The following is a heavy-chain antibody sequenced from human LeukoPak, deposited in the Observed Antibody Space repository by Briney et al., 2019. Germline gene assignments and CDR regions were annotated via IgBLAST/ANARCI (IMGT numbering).Heavy chain of an antibody. Sequence: PGGSLRLSCAASGFTVSSYAMSWVRQAPGKGLEWVSAISGSGGSTYYADSVKGRFTISRYNSKNTLYLQMNSMSAEDTAVYYCAKESAAAAYFDYWGQGTLVTVSS. J-gene: IGHJ4*02. CDR3: AKESAAAAYFDY. CDR2: ISGSGGST. D-gene: IGHD6-13*01. V-gene: IGHV3-23*01. CDR1: GFTVSSYA.